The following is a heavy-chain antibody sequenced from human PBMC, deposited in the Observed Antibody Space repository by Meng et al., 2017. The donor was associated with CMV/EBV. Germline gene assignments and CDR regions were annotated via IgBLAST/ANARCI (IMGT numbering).Heavy chain of an antibody. CDR3: ARTMIVSPGSLDY. V-gene: IGHV4-34*01. CDR1: GGSFSGYY. Sequence: SETLSLTCVVYGGSFSGYYWSWIRQPPGQGLEWVGEINHSGSTNYNPSLKGRVTILVDTFMKQFSLKLNSVTAADTAVYFCARTMIVSPGSLDYWGQGTLVTVSS. CDR2: INHSGST. J-gene: IGHJ4*02. D-gene: IGHD3-22*01.